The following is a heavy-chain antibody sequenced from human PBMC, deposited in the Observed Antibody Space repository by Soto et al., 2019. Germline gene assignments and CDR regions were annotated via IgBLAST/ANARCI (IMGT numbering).Heavy chain of an antibody. D-gene: IGHD1-26*01. V-gene: IGHV1-69*01. CDR1: GGTFSSYA. CDR2: IIPIFGTA. J-gene: IGHJ6*02. CDR3: VCGRRALLRNYYYYGMDV. Sequence: QVQLVQSGAEVKKPGSSVKVSCKASGGTFSSYAISWVRQAPGQGLEWMGGIIPIFGTANYAQKFQGRVTITADESTSTAYMELSSLRSKDTAVCYCVCGRRALLRNYYYYGMDVWGQGTTVTLSS.